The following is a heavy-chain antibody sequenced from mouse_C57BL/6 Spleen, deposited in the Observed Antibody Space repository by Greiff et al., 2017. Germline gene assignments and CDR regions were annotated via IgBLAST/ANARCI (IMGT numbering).Heavy chain of an antibody. J-gene: IGHJ4*01. CDR3: ARSNSNYEGAMDY. D-gene: IGHD2-5*01. V-gene: IGHV1-55*01. CDR1: GYTFTSYW. Sequence: QVQLQQSGAELVKPGASVKMSCKASGYTFTSYWITWVKQRPGQGLEWIGDIYPGSGSTNYNEKFKSKATLTVDTSSSTAYMQLSSLTSEDSAVYYCARSNSNYEGAMDYWGQGTSVTVSS. CDR2: IYPGSGST.